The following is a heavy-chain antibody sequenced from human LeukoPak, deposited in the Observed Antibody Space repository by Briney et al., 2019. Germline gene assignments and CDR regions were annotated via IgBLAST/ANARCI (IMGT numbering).Heavy chain of an antibody. J-gene: IGHJ4*02. V-gene: IGHV1-8*01. CDR2: MNPNSGNT. CDR3: ARGVGKHDTIDY. CDR1: GYTFTSYD. D-gene: IGHD3-9*01. Sequence: ASVRVSCKASGYTFTSYDINWVRQATGQGLEWMGWMNPNSGNTGYAQEFQGRVTMTRNTSISTAYMELSSLRSEDTAVYYCARGVGKHDTIDYWGQGTLVTVSS.